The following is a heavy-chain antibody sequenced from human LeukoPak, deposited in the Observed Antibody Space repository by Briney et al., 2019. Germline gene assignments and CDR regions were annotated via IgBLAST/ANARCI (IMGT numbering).Heavy chain of an antibody. V-gene: IGHV2-70*11. Sequence: SGPTLVNPPQTLTLTGTFSGFSLSTRGMCVSWIRQPPGKALEWLSRIDWDDDKYYSTSLKTRLTISKDTSKNQVVLTMTNMDPVDTATYYCARIMTTVTTGGYYFDYWGQGTLVTVSS. CDR3: ARIMTTVTTGGYYFDY. D-gene: IGHD4-17*01. CDR2: IDWDDDK. J-gene: IGHJ4*02. CDR1: GFSLSTRGMC.